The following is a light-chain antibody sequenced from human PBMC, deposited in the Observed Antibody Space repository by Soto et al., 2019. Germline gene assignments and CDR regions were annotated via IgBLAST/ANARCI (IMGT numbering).Light chain of an antibody. Sequence: DIQMTQSPSSLSASVGDRVTITCQASQDISNYLNWYQQKPGKGPRLLIYGASNLETGVPSRFSGSGFGTDFSFTISSLQPEDFATYYCQQYDSLPTFGGGTKVDI. CDR1: QDISNY. CDR2: GAS. V-gene: IGKV1-33*01. J-gene: IGKJ4*01. CDR3: QQYDSLPT.